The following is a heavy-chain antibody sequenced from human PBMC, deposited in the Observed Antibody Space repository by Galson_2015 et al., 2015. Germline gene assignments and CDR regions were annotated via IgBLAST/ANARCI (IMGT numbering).Heavy chain of an antibody. CDR1: GFTFSSYA. D-gene: IGHD3-3*01. CDR2: ISYDGSNK. Sequence: SLRLSCAASGFTFSSYAMHWVRQAPGKGLEWVAVISYDGSNKYYPDSVKGRFTISRDNSKNTLYLQMNSLRAEDTAVYYCASGNTGLRFLEWFPDAFDIWGQGTMVTVSS. CDR3: ASGNTGLRFLEWFPDAFDI. V-gene: IGHV3-30-3*01. J-gene: IGHJ3*02.